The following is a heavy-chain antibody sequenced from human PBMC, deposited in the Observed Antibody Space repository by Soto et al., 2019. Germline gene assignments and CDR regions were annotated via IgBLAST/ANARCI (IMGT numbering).Heavy chain of an antibody. D-gene: IGHD3-22*01. CDR1: GGSINSGGYY. J-gene: IGHJ4*02. CDR2: IYYSGST. Sequence: SETLSLTCAVSGGSINSGGYYWSWIRQHPGKGLEWIGYIYYSGSTYYNPSLKSRVTISVDTSKNQFSLKLSSVTAADTAVYYCARDSSYGIVAYWGQGTLVTVSS. CDR3: ARDSSYGIVAY. V-gene: IGHV4-31*11.